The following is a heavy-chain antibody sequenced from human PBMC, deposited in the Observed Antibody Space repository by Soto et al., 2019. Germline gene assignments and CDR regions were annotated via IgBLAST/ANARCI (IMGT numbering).Heavy chain of an antibody. CDR1: NYNFNKYA. CDR2: ISTYNGNT. CDR3: ARMILSAADL. V-gene: IGHV1-18*01. Sequence: RAGVKVSCKTSNYNFNKYAITWVRQAPGQGLEWVGWISTYNGNTKSAQTLQARVTMTTNTPPATAYMDVTALRSDDTASYYCARMILSAADLWGQGALVTVSS. D-gene: IGHD3-16*01. J-gene: IGHJ5*02.